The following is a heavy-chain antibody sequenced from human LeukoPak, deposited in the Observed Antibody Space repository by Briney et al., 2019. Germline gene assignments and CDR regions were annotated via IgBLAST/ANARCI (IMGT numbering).Heavy chain of an antibody. CDR2: ISSSGSNI. Sequence: GGSLRLSCAASGFTFSSYSMNWVRQAPGKGLEWVSYISSSGSNIYYADSVKGRFTISRDNAKSSLYLQMNSLRAEDTAVYYCARDRPGDSSGYGFDYWGQGTLVTVSS. CDR3: ARDRPGDSSGYGFDY. D-gene: IGHD3-22*01. J-gene: IGHJ4*02. CDR1: GFTFSSYS. V-gene: IGHV3-48*04.